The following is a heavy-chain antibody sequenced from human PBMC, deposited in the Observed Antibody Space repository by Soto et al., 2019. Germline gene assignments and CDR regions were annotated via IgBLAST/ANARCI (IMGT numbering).Heavy chain of an antibody. D-gene: IGHD3-3*01. CDR2: IYYSGST. CDR1: GGSISSSSYY. Sequence: SETLSLTCTVFGGSISSSSYYWGWIRQPPGKGLEWIGSIYYSGSTYYNPSLKSRVTISVDTSKNQFSLKLSSVTAADTAVYYCASGRSVAKLGVDYWGQGTLVTVSS. V-gene: IGHV4-39*01. J-gene: IGHJ4*02. CDR3: ASGRSVAKLGVDY.